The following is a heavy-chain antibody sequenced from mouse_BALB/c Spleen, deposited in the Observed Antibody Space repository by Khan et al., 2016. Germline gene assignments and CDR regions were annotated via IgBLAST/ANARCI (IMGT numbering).Heavy chain of an antibody. CDR2: ISYSGST. D-gene: IGHD2-4*01. J-gene: IGHJ4*01. V-gene: IGHV3-2*02. CDR1: GYSITSDYA. CDR3: AVYDYDGYAMDY. Sequence: VQLKESGPGLVKPSQSLSLTCTVTGYSITSDYAWNWIRQFPGNKLEWMGYISYSGSTSYNPSLKSRISITRDTSKNQFFLQLNSVTTEDTATYYCAVYDYDGYAMDYWGQGTSVTVSS.